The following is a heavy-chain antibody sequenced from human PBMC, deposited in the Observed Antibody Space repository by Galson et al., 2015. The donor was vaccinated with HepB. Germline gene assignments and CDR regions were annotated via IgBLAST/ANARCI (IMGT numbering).Heavy chain of an antibody. J-gene: IGHJ4*02. Sequence: SVKVSCKASGYTFTSYGISWVRQAPGQGLEWMGWISAYNGDTNYAQKLQGRVTMTTDTSTTTAYMELGSLRSDDTAVYYCARTTNKETGGGFDYWGQGTLVTVSS. V-gene: IGHV1-18*04. D-gene: IGHD1-14*01. CDR1: GYTFTSYG. CDR3: ARTTNKETGGGFDY. CDR2: ISAYNGDT.